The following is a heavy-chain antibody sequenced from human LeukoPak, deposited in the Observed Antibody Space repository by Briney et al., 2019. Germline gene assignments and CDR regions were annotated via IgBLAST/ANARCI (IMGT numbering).Heavy chain of an antibody. J-gene: IGHJ3*02. V-gene: IGHV3-48*01. CDR3: AREESGSYVWEDAFDI. D-gene: IGHD1-26*01. Sequence: GGSLRLSCAASGFTFSSYAMSWVRQAPGKGLEWVSYISSSSSTIYYADSVKGRFTISRDNAKNSLYLQMNSLRAEDTAVYYCAREESGSYVWEDAFDIWGQGTMVTVSS. CDR1: GFTFSSYA. CDR2: ISSSSSTI.